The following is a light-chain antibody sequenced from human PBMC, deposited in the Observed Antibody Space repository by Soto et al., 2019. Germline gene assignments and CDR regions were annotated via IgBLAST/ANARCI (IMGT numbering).Light chain of an antibody. CDR3: QQYGSSPLT. CDR2: DAS. Sequence: EIVLTQSPDTLSLSPGERATLSCRASQSVRSNYLAWYQQKPGQAPRFLIYDASSRATGIPDRFSGSGSGTDFTLTIRRLEPEDFAVYYCQQYGSSPLTFGGGTKVQIK. CDR1: QSVRSNY. J-gene: IGKJ4*01. V-gene: IGKV3-20*01.